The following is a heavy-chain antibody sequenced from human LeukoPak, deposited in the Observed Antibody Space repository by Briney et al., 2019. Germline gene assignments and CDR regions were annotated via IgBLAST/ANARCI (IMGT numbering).Heavy chain of an antibody. CDR2: IKEDGTEK. Sequence: GGSLRLSCAASGFTFSAYWMTWVRQAPGKGLEWVANIKEDGTEKNYVDSVKGRFTISRDNVKKSLYLEMNSLRVEDTAVYYCARGRWSDYWGQGAQVTVSS. CDR3: ARGRWSDY. J-gene: IGHJ4*02. CDR1: GFTFSAYW. D-gene: IGHD5-24*01. V-gene: IGHV3-7*01.